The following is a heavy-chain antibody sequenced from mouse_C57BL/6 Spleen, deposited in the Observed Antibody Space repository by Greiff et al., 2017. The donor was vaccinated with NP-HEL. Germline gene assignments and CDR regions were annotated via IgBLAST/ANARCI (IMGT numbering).Heavy chain of an antibody. D-gene: IGHD2-4*01. CDR1: GFTFSDFY. CDR2: SRNKANDYTT. V-gene: IGHV7-1*01. CDR3: ARVGADYETTGYAMDY. J-gene: IGHJ4*01. Sequence: EVNVVESGGGLVQSGRSLRLSCATSGFTFSDFYMEWVRQAPGKGLEWIAASRNKANDYTTEYSASVKGRFIVSRDTSQSILYLQMNALRAEDTAIYYCARVGADYETTGYAMDYWGQGTSVTVSS.